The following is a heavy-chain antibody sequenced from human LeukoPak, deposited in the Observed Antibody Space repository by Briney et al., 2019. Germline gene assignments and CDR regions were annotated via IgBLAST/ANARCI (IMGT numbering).Heavy chain of an antibody. D-gene: IGHD6-13*01. CDR1: GYSISSCYY. V-gene: IGHV4-38-2*02. J-gene: IGHJ6*03. CDR2: IYHSGRT. CDR3: ARDHGGIYYYYMDV. Sequence: SETLSLTCTVSGYSISSCYYWGWIRQPPGKGLECIGSIYHSGRTFYNPSLKSRFTISVDTSKNQFSLKLSSVTAADTAVYYCARDHGGIYYYYMDVWGKGTTVTVSS.